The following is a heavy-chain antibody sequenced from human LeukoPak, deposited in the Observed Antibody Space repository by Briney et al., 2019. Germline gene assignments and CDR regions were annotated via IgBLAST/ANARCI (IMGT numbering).Heavy chain of an antibody. D-gene: IGHD6-19*01. Sequence: GGSLRLSCAASGFTFSSYAMSWVRQAPGKGLEWVSAISGSGGSTYYADSVKGRFTISRDNSKNTLYLQMNSLRAEDTAVYYCTTGVAGTEDFYIYYYYMDVWGKGTTVTVSS. CDR3: TTGVAGTEDFYIYYYYMDV. CDR2: ISGSGGST. CDR1: GFTFSSYA. V-gene: IGHV3-23*01. J-gene: IGHJ6*03.